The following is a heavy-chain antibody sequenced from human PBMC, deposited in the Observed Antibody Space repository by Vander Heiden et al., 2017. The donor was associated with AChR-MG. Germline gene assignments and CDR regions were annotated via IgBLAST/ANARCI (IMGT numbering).Heavy chain of an antibody. CDR2: IYYSGST. V-gene: IGHV4-61*01. Sequence: QVQLQESGPGLVKPSETLSLTCTVSGDSVSSGSYYWNWIRQPPGKGLEWIGYIYYSGSTNYTPSLKSRVTISVDTSKNQFSLNLSSVTAADTAVYYCARKPKSAIPLDVWGQGTTVTVSS. J-gene: IGHJ6*02. D-gene: IGHD2-21*01. CDR3: ARKPKSAIPLDV. CDR1: GDSVSSGSYY.